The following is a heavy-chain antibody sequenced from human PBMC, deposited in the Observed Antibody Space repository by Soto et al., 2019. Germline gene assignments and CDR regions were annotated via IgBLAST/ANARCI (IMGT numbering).Heavy chain of an antibody. D-gene: IGHD6-19*01. CDR2: INNSGGRT. V-gene: IGHV3-23*01. CDR3: AKEENKAVGGK. Sequence: EVQLLESGGGLVQPGGSQRLSCVASGFTFSNYAMSWVRQAPGKGLEWVSAINNSGGRTYYADSVKGRFTISRDNSKNTLYLKMNSLRAEDTAVYYCAKEENKAVGGKWGQGILVTVSS. CDR1: GFTFSNYA. J-gene: IGHJ4*02.